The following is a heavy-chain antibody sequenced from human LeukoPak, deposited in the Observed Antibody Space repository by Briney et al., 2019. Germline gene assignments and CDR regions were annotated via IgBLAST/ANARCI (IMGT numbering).Heavy chain of an antibody. CDR1: GGSFSGYY. V-gene: IGHV4-34*01. J-gene: IGHJ4*02. CDR2: INHSGST. CDR3: ARVGYYNGFDF. Sequence: SETLSLTCAVYGGSFSGYYWSWIRQLPGKGLEWIGEINHSGSTNYNPSLKSRVTISVDTSKNQFSLKLSSVTAADTAVYYCARVGYYNGFDFWGQGTLVTVSS. D-gene: IGHD3-9*01.